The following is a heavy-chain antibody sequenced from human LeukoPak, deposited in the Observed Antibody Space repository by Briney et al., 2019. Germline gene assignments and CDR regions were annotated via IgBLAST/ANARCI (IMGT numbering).Heavy chain of an antibody. Sequence: GESLKISCKGSGYSFTNYWIGWVRQMPGKGLEWMGIIYPGDSDTRYSPSFQGQVTISVNKSISTAYLQWSSLKASDTAMYYCARQRGSYRSGSDYWGQGTLVTVSS. V-gene: IGHV5-51*01. CDR2: IYPGDSDT. CDR3: ARQRGSYRSGSDY. CDR1: GYSFTNYW. J-gene: IGHJ4*02. D-gene: IGHD3-16*02.